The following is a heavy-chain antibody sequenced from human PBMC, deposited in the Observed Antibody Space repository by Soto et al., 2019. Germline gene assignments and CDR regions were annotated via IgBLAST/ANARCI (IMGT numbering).Heavy chain of an antibody. V-gene: IGHV3-15*01. CDR2: IKSKTDGWTT. J-gene: IGHJ6*02. Sequence: PXVFLSLSGAASGFTFSNTCMNWVRQAPGKGLEWVGRIKSKTDGWTTDYAAPVKGRFTISRDDSKNTLYLQMNSLKTEDTAVYYCTTGLLEIEAAVYYYHYGMDVWARGTTVTGSS. CDR3: TTGLLEIEAAVYYYHYGMDV. CDR1: GFTFSNTC. D-gene: IGHD6-13*01.